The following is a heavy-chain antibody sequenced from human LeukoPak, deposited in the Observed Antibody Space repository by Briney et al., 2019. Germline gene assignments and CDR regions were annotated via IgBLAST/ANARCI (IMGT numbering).Heavy chain of an antibody. CDR1: GGSVSGYY. CDR2: INHIGST. J-gene: IGHJ4*02. Sequence: SETLSLTCAVDGGSVSGYYWSWIRQPPGKGLEWIGEINHIGSTNSNPSLKSRVTISVDTSKNQFSLKLSSVTAADTAVYYCARVLNTMVRGARGSQYFDYWGQGTLVTVSS. CDR3: ARVLNTMVRGARGSQYFDY. V-gene: IGHV4-34*01. D-gene: IGHD3-10*01.